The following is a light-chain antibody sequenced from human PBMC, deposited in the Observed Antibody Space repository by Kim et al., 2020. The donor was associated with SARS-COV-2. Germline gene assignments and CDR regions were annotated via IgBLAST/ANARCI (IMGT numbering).Light chain of an antibody. CDR3: QQTYSTPWT. V-gene: IGKV1-39*01. CDR1: QSISSD. CDR2: AAS. J-gene: IGKJ1*01. Sequence: ASVGDRVTITCRTSQSISSDLNWYQQKPGKAPKVLIYAASSLPYGVPSRFSGSESATEFTLTISSLQPEDSATYFCQQTYSTPWTFGQGTKVDIK.